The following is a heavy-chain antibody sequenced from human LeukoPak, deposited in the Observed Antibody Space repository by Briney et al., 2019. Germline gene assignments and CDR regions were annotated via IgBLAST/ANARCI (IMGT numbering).Heavy chain of an antibody. J-gene: IGHJ4*02. V-gene: IGHV1-8*03. CDR1: GYTFTSYD. CDR3: ARSKKNWNFDY. D-gene: IGHD1-1*01. Sequence: ASVKVSCKASGYTFTSYDINWVRQATGQGLEWMGYMNPYSGNTGYAQNFQGRVTLTRNTPISTAYMELSSLRSEDTAVYYCARSKKNWNFDYWGQGTLVTVSS. CDR2: MNPYSGNT.